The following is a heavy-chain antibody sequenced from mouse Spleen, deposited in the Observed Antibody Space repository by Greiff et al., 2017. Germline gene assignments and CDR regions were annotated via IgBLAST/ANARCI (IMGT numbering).Heavy chain of an antibody. CDR2: IDPSDSET. Sequence: VQLQQPGAELVRPGSSVKLSCKASGYTFTSYWMHWVKQRPIQGLEWIGNIDPSDSETHYNQKFKDKATLTVDKSSSTAYMQLSSLTSEDSAVYYCARGDGNYVFAYWGQGTLVTVSA. CDR3: ARGDGNYVFAY. D-gene: IGHD2-1*01. V-gene: IGHV1-52*01. CDR1: GYTFTSYW. J-gene: IGHJ3*01.